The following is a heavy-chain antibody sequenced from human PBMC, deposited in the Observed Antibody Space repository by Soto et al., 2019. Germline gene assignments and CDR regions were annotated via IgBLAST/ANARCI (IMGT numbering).Heavy chain of an antibody. V-gene: IGHV1-69*12. J-gene: IGHJ6*02. D-gene: IGHD6-6*01. CDR3: ARDVSSSSEDYYYGMDV. Sequence: QVQLVQSGAEVKKPGSSVKVSCKASGGTFSSYAISWVRQAPGQGLEWMGGIIPIFGTANYAQKFQGRVTITADESTSTSYMELSSLRSEDTAVYYCARDVSSSSEDYYYGMDVWGQGTTVTVSS. CDR2: IIPIFGTA. CDR1: GGTFSSYA.